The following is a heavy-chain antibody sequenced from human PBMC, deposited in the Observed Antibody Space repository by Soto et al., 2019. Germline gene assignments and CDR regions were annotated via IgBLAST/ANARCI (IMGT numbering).Heavy chain of an antibody. D-gene: IGHD3-10*01. Sequence: GESLKISCAASGFTFSSYAMSWVRQAPGKGLEWVSAISGSGGSTYYADSVKGRFTISRDNSKNTLYLQMNSLRAEDTAVYYCAKEAVGGSGTTPGGYWGQGTLVTVSS. CDR2: ISGSGGST. CDR3: AKEAVGGSGTTPGGY. V-gene: IGHV3-23*01. J-gene: IGHJ4*02. CDR1: GFTFSSYA.